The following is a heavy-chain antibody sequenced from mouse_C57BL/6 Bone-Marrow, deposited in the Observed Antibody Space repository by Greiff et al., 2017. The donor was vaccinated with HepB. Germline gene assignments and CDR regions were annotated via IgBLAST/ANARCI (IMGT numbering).Heavy chain of an antibody. CDR3: ARPTVVEDYYAMDY. J-gene: IGHJ4*01. CDR1: GFTFSSYG. Sequence: DVQLVESGGDLVKPGGSLKLSCAASGFTFSSYGMSWVRQTPDKRLEWVATISSGGSYTYYPDSVKGRFTISRDNAKNTLYLQMSSLKSEDTAMYYCARPTVVEDYYAMDYWGQGTSVTVSS. V-gene: IGHV5-6*01. D-gene: IGHD1-1*01. CDR2: ISSGGSYT.